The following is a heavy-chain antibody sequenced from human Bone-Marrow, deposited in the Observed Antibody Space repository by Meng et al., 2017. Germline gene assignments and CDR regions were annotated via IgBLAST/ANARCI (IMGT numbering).Heavy chain of an antibody. CDR1: GGSISSSNW. J-gene: IGHJ4*02. CDR2: IYHSGST. CDR3: AREGRSHQVGVSVY. D-gene: IGHD2-21*01. V-gene: IGHV4-4*02. Sequence: QVLLQESGPGLVKPSVTPSLTCAVSGGSISSSNWWSWVRQPPGKGLEWIGKIYHSGSTYYNPSLKSRVTISVDTSKNQFSLKLRFVTAADTAVYYCAREGRSHQVGVSVYWGQGNLVTVSS.